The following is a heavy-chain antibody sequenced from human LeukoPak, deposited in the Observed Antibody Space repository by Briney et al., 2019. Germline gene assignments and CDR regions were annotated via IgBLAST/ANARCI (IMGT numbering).Heavy chain of an antibody. J-gene: IGHJ4*02. CDR1: GYSISSGYY. CDR2: IYHSGST. CDR3: ARLWYYDSSGYYYYYFDY. V-gene: IGHV4-38-2*01. Sequence: SETLSLTCAVSGYSISSGYYWGWIRQPPGKGLEWIGSIYHSGSTYYNPSLKSRVTMSVDTSKNQFSLKLSSVTAADTAVYYCARLWYYDSSGYYYYYFDYWGQGTLVTVSS. D-gene: IGHD3-22*01.